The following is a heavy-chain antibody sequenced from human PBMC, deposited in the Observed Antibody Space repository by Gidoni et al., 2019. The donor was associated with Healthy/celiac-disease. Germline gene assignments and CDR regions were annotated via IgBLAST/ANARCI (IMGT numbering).Heavy chain of an antibody. D-gene: IGHD5-18*01. J-gene: IGHJ4*02. CDR3: AGQVDTAMATFDY. CDR2: ISSSSSYI. Sequence: EVQLVESGAGLVKPGGSLRLSCAASGFPFSSYSMNWVRQAPGKGLEWVSSISSSSSYIYYADSVKGRFTISRDNAKNSLYLQMNSLRAEDTAVYYCAGQVDTAMATFDYWGQGTLVTVSS. CDR1: GFPFSSYS. V-gene: IGHV3-21*01.